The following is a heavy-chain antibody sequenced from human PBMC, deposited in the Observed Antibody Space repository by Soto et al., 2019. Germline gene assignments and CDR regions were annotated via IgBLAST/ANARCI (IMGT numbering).Heavy chain of an antibody. D-gene: IGHD3-3*01. J-gene: IGHJ6*02. V-gene: IGHV1-2*02. CDR2: INPNSGGT. CDR3: ARDLTNYGMDV. CDR1: GVMFYSSA. Sequence: ASVKVSCKASGVMFYSSAINWVRQAPVQGLEWMGWINPNSGGTNYAQKFQGRVTMTRDTSISTAYMELSRLRSDDTAVYYCARDLTNYGMDVWGQGTTVTVSS.